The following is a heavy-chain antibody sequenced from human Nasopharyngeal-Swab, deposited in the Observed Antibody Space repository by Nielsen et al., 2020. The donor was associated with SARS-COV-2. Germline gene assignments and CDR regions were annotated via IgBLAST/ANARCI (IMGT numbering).Heavy chain of an antibody. CDR1: GFTFSSYE. CDR2: ISSSGSTI. J-gene: IGHJ6*02. D-gene: IGHD1-14*01. V-gene: IGHV3-48*03. Sequence: GGSLRLSCAASGFTFSSYEMNWVRQAPGKGLEWVSYISSSGSTIYYADSVKGRFTISRDNAKNSLYLQMNSLRAEDTALYYCAKDITSGDTMATHYYYGMDVWGQGTTVTVSS. CDR3: AKDITSGDTMATHYYYGMDV.